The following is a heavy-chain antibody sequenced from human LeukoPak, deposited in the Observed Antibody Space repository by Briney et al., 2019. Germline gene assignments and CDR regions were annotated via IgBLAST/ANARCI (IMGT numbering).Heavy chain of an antibody. CDR1: GFTFSSYG. Sequence: GRSLRLSCAASGFTFSSYGMHWVRQAPGKGLEWVAVIWYDGSNKYYADSVKGRFTISRDNSKNTLYLQMNSLRAEDTAVYYRARGGTTVPITMVRGVPDYWGQGTLVTVSS. V-gene: IGHV3-33*01. CDR2: IWYDGSNK. J-gene: IGHJ4*02. CDR3: ARGGTTVPITMVRGVPDY. D-gene: IGHD3-10*01.